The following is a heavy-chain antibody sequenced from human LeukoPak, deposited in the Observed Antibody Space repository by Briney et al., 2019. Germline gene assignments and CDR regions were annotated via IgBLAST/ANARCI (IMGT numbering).Heavy chain of an antibody. D-gene: IGHD2-15*01. CDR2: ISGSGGST. J-gene: IGHJ4*02. CDR3: AKNNRRYCSGGSCALFDY. V-gene: IGHV3-23*01. CDR1: GFTFSSYA. Sequence: GGSLRLSCAASGFTFSSYAMSWVRQAPGKGLEWVSAISGSGGSTYYADSVKGRFTISRDNSKNTLYLQMNSLRAEDTAVYYCAKNNRRYCSGGSCALFDYWGQGTPVTVSS.